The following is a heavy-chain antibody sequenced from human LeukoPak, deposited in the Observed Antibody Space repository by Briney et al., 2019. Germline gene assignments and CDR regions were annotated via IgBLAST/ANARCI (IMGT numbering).Heavy chain of an antibody. CDR2: IYHSGST. D-gene: IGHD5-24*01. CDR1: GGSISSGGYS. CDR3: ARWLGYGREGYYMDV. J-gene: IGHJ6*03. Sequence: PSQTLSLTCAVSGGSISSGGYSWSWIRQPPGKGLEWIGYIYHSGSTYYNPSLKSRVTISVDRSKNQFSLKLSSVTAADTAVYYCARWLGYGREGYYMDVWGKGTTVTVSS. V-gene: IGHV4-30-2*01.